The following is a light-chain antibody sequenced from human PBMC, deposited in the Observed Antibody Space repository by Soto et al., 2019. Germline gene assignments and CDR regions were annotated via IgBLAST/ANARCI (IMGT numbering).Light chain of an antibody. V-gene: IGLV9-49*01. CDR3: GADHGSGNNFVLV. CDR1: SGYSNYK. CDR2: VGTGGIVG. J-gene: IGLJ2*01. Sequence: QSVLTQPPSASASLGASVTLTCTLSSGYSNYKADWYQQRPGKGPRFVMRVGTGGIVGSKGDGIPDRFSVLGSGLNRYLTIKNIQEEDESDYHCGADHGSGNNFVLVFGGGTKLTVL.